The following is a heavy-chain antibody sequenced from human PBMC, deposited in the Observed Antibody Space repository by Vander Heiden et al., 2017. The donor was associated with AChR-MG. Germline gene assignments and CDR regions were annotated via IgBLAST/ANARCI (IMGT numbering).Heavy chain of an antibody. J-gene: IGHJ4*02. CDR2: INQDGSEK. V-gene: IGHV3-7*01. CDR1: GFTFSNYW. D-gene: IGHD6-19*01. Sequence: EVQLVESGGGLVQPGGSLRRSCAASGFTFSNYWMSWVRQAPGKGLEWVANINQDGSEKNYVDSVKGRFTISRDNTKNSLYLQMNSLRAEDTAVYYCARMQWLDQWGQGTLVTVSS. CDR3: ARMQWLDQ.